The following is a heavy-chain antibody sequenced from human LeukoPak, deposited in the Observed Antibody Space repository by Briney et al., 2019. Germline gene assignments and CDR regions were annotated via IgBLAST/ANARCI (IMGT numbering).Heavy chain of an antibody. CDR1: GDSISSNNW. D-gene: IGHD5-12*01. CDR3: ARSGGYASSPIY. CDR2: IYHSGST. V-gene: IGHV4-4*02. Sequence: SGTLSLTCAVSGDSISSNNWWSWVRQPPGKGLEWIGEIYHSGSTNYNPSLKSRVTISVDKSKNQFSLKLSSVTAADTAVYYCARSGGYASSPIYWGQGTLVTVSS. J-gene: IGHJ4*02.